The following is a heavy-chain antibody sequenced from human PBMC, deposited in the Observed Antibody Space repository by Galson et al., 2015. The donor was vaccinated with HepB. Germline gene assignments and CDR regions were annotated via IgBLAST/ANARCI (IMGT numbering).Heavy chain of an antibody. CDR3: ARVYGREWLLPYPGFDP. D-gene: IGHD3-3*01. V-gene: IGHV3-21*01. CDR1: GFTFSSYS. Sequence: SLRLSCAASGFTFSSYSMNWVRQAPGKGLEWVSSISSSSSYIYYADSVKGRFTISRDNAKNSLYLQMNSLRAEDTAVYYCARVYGREWLLPYPGFDPWGQGTLVTVSS. CDR2: ISSSSSYI. J-gene: IGHJ5*02.